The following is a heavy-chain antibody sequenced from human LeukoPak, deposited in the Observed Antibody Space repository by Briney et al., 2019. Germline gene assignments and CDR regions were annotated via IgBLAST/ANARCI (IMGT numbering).Heavy chain of an antibody. CDR3: ARDPPVAGTSSWFDP. CDR2: ISSSSSTI. V-gene: IGHV3-48*02. Sequence: GGSLRLSCAASGFTFSSYSMNWVRQAPGKGLEWVSYISSSSSTIYYADSVKGRFTISRDNAKNSLYLQMNSLRDEDTAVYYCARDPPVAGTSSWFDPWGQGTLVTVSS. D-gene: IGHD6-19*01. CDR1: GFTFSSYS. J-gene: IGHJ5*02.